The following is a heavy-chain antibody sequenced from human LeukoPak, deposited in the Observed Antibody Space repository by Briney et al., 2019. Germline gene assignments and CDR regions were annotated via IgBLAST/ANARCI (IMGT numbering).Heavy chain of an antibody. D-gene: IGHD6-13*01. V-gene: IGHV3-33*01. Sequence: GGSLRLSCAASGFTFNSYGMHWVRQAPGKGPEWVADIWFDGKNEHFADSVKGRFTISRDNSKNTMYLQINSLRVEDSAVYYCARDRHCVKGICHSPPGMDVWGQGTTVTVSS. J-gene: IGHJ6*02. CDR2: IWFDGKNE. CDR3: ARDRHCVKGICHSPPGMDV. CDR1: GFTFNSYG.